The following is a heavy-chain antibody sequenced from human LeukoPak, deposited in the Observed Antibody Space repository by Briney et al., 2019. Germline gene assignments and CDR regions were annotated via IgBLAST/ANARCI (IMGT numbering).Heavy chain of an antibody. D-gene: IGHD1-14*01. J-gene: IGHJ4*02. CDR3: AKRLDNNYFDH. V-gene: IGHV3-23*01. CDR1: GFNLTLAP. CDR2: IYFGGAT. Sequence: GGSLRLSCAASGFNLTLAPMSWVRQAPGGGPDWVADIYFGGATYHADSVRGRFSNSRDDSKSTLYLQMNGLRAEDTAVYYCAKRLDNNYFDHWGQGVLVTVSS.